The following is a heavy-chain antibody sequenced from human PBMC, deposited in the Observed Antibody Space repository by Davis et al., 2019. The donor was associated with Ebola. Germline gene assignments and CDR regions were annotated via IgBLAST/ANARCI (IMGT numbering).Heavy chain of an antibody. J-gene: IGHJ3*02. CDR1: GFTVHNNY. Sequence: GESLKISCAVSGFTVHNNYMSWVRQAPGKGLEWVSAISGSGGSTYYADSVKGRFTISRDNSKNTLYLQMNSLRAEDTAVYYCAKVRSYDAFDIWGQGTMVTVSS. CDR2: ISGSGGST. CDR3: AKVRSYDAFDI. V-gene: IGHV3-23*01.